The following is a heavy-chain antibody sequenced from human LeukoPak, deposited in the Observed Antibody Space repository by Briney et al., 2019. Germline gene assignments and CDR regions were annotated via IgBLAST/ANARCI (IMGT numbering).Heavy chain of an antibody. CDR2: ISGSGGDT. CDR1: GFTFSNYA. D-gene: IGHD1-26*01. V-gene: IGHV3-23*01. Sequence: GGSLRLSCAASGFTFSNYAMTWVRQSPGKGLEWVSTISGSGGDTYYADSVKGRFTMSRDNSKNTLDLQMSSLRAEDTAIYYCAKDNSGNFLSPFDYRGQGTLVAVSS. CDR3: AKDNSGNFLSPFDY. J-gene: IGHJ4*02.